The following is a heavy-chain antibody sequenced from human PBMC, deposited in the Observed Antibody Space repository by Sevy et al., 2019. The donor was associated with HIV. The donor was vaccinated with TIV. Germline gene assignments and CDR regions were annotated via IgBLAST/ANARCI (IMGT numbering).Heavy chain of an antibody. CDR3: VKDRGSTIFGVVICYGMDV. CDR2: ISSNGGST. V-gene: IGHV3-64D*06. D-gene: IGHD3-3*01. Sequence: GGSLRLSCSASGFTFSSYAMHWVRQAPGKGLEYVSAISSNGGSTYYADSVKGRFTISRDNSKNTLYLQMSSLRAEDTAVYYCVKDRGSTIFGVVICYGMDVWGQGTTVTVSS. J-gene: IGHJ6*02. CDR1: GFTFSSYA.